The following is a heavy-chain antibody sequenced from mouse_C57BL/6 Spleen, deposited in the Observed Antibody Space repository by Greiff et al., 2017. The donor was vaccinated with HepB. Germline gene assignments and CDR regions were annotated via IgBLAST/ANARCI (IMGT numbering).Heavy chain of an antibody. D-gene: IGHD2-5*01. Sequence: EVQLVESGGGLVKPGGSLKLSCAASGFTFSDYGMHWVRQAPEKGLEWVAYISSGSSTIYYADTVKGRFTISRDNAKNTLFLQMPSLRSEDTAMYYGARQGGGGYYSNDEGYFDVWGTGTTVTVSS. CDR1: GFTFSDYG. V-gene: IGHV5-17*01. CDR2: ISSGSSTI. CDR3: ARQGGGGYYSNDEGYFDV. J-gene: IGHJ1*03.